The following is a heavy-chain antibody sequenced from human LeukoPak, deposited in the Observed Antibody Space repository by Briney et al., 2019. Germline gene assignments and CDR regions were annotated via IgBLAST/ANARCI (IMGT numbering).Heavy chain of an antibody. Sequence: RPGESLRLSCAASGFTFSSYAMHWVRQAPGKGLEWVAVISYDGGNKYYADSVKGRFTISRDNSKNTLYLQMNSLRAEDTAVYYCAREYGDYAPFDYWGQGTLVTVSS. D-gene: IGHD4-17*01. CDR3: AREYGDYAPFDY. V-gene: IGHV3-30-3*01. CDR1: GFTFSSYA. CDR2: ISYDGGNK. J-gene: IGHJ4*02.